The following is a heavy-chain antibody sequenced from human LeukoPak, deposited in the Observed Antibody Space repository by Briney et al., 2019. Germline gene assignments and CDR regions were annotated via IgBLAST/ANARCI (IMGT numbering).Heavy chain of an antibody. V-gene: IGHV3-15*01. CDR3: TSISSVIVVVPAADRRGAFDI. CDR1: GFTSRNAW. D-gene: IGHD2-2*01. J-gene: IGHJ3*02. CDR2: IKSKTDGGTT. Sequence: GGSLRLYGAAFGFTSRNAWLSWVRPAPGKWVEWVGRIKSKTDGGTTDYTTPVKGRITISRDDSRNTLYLQMNSLKTEDTAVYYCTSISSVIVVVPAADRRGAFDIWGQGTMVTVSA.